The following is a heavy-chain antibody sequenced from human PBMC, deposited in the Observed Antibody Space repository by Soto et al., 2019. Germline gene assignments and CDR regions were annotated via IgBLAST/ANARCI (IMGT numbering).Heavy chain of an antibody. CDR1: GFTVSSNY. V-gene: IGHV3-66*01. CDR3: ARDRIAVAGHPEYFQH. Sequence: PGGSLRLSCAASGFTVSSNYMSWVRQAPGKGLEWVSVIYSGGSTYYADSVKGRFTISRDNSKNTLYLQMNSLRAEDTAVYYCARDRIAVAGHPEYFQHWGQGTLVTVSS. J-gene: IGHJ1*01. CDR2: IYSGGST. D-gene: IGHD6-19*01.